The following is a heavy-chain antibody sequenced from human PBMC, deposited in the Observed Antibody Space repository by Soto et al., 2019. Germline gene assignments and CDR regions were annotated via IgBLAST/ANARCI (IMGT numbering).Heavy chain of an antibody. J-gene: IGHJ4*02. CDR1: GVSFSAYY. CDR2: IHHSGST. D-gene: IGHD3-10*01. V-gene: IGHV4-34*01. Sequence: SETLSLTCAVYGVSFSAYYWSWIRQSPGKGLEWIGEIHHSGSTNYKPSLKSRVTISVDTSKNQFSLELRSVTAADTAVYYCASYGSGSYYNGYYFDYWGQGTLVTVSS. CDR3: ASYGSGSYYNGYYFDY.